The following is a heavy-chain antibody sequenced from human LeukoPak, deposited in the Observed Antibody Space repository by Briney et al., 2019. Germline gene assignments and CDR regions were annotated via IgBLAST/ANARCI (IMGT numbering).Heavy chain of an antibody. V-gene: IGHV3-74*01. CDR1: GFTFNNYW. Sequence: PGGSLRLSCAASGFTFNNYWIHWVRQVPGKGLVWVSHINNDGSSASYVDSVKGRFTISRDNAKNTLFLQMNSLRAEDTAVYYCARRGTGHGMDVWGQGTTVIVSS. CDR3: ARRGTGHGMDV. J-gene: IGHJ6*02. D-gene: IGHD1-1*01. CDR2: INNDGSSA.